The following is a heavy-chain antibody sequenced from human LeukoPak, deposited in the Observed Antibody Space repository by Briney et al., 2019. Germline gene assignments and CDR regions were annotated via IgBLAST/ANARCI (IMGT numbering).Heavy chain of an antibody. Sequence: GGSLRLSCAASGFTFSSYSMNWVRQAPGKGLEWVSYISSSSSTIYYADSVKGRFTISRDNAKNSLYLQMNSLRAEDTAVYYRAKDRGSYGYPSFDIWGQGTMVTVSS. CDR1: GFTFSSYS. J-gene: IGHJ3*02. V-gene: IGHV3-48*01. CDR3: AKDRGSYGYPSFDI. CDR2: ISSSSSTI. D-gene: IGHD5-18*01.